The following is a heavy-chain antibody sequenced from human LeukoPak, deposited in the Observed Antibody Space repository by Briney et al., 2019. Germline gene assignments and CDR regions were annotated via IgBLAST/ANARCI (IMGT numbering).Heavy chain of an antibody. D-gene: IGHD3-3*01. V-gene: IGHV4-61*02. Sequence: SETLSLTCTVSGGSISSGSYYWSWIRQPAGKGLEWIGRIYTSGSTNYNPSLKSRVTISVDTSKNQFSLKLSSVTAADTAVYYRARAAVAIFGVVTTAKIDYWGQGTLVTVSS. J-gene: IGHJ4*02. CDR2: IYTSGST. CDR1: GGSISSGSYY. CDR3: ARAAVAIFGVVTTAKIDY.